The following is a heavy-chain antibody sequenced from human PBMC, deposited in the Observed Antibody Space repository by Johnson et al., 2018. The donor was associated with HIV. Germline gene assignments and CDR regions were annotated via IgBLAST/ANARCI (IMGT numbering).Heavy chain of an antibody. CDR3: ARPKIVVVTAGYAFDI. Sequence: EVQLVESGGGLVQPGGSLRLSCAASGFTFSSNYMRWVRQAPGKGLEWVSFIYSGGSTYYSASVKGRCTITRDNSKNSLYLQMNSLRAEDTAVYYCARPKIVVVTAGYAFDIWGQGTMVIVSS. V-gene: IGHV3-66*02. CDR2: IYSGGST. CDR1: GFTFSSNY. J-gene: IGHJ3*02. D-gene: IGHD2-21*02.